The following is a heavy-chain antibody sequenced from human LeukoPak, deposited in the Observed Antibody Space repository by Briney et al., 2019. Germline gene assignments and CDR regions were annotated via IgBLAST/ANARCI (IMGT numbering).Heavy chain of an antibody. CDR2: IYYSGST. V-gene: IGHV4-39*07. CDR3: ARVYYSSSYDYWYFDL. J-gene: IGHJ2*01. D-gene: IGHD6-13*01. CDR1: GGSLSSSSYY. Sequence: SETLSLTCTVSGGSLSSSSYYWGWLRQPPGTGLEWIGSIYYSGSTYYNPSLKSRVTISVDTSKNQFSLKLSSVTAADTAVYYCARVYYSSSYDYWYFDLWGRGTLVTVSS.